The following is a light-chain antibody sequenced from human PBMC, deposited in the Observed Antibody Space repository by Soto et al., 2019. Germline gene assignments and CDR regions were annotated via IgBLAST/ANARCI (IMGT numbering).Light chain of an antibody. V-gene: IGKV4-1*01. J-gene: IGKJ4*01. Sequence: VLTQSPDSLAVSLGERATINCKSSQSVLYSSNNKNYLAWYQQKPGQPPKLLIYWASTRESGVPDRFSGSGSGTDFTLTISSLQAEDVAAYYCQQYYSSPLTFGGGTKVDIK. CDR1: QSVLYSSNNKNY. CDR2: WAS. CDR3: QQYYSSPLT.